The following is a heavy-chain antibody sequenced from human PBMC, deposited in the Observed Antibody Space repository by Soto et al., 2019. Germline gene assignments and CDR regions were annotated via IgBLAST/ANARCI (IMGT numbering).Heavy chain of an antibody. Sequence: ASLKVSCKASGYTSTSYYMHWLRQAPGQGLEWMGIINPSGGSTSYAQKFQGRVTMTRDTSTSTVYMELSSLRSEDTAVYYCARVGRGWGSQIYGMDVWGQGTTVTVSS. V-gene: IGHV1-46*01. CDR2: INPSGGST. D-gene: IGHD7-27*01. CDR1: GYTSTSYY. J-gene: IGHJ6*02. CDR3: ARVGRGWGSQIYGMDV.